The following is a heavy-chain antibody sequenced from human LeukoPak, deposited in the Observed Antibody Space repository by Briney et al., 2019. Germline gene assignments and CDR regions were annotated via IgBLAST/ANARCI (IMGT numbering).Heavy chain of an antibody. CDR3: ARNYCSSTSCYSYYMDV. D-gene: IGHD2-2*01. CDR1: GGSISSGGYY. Sequence: PSQTLSLTCTVSGGSISSGGYYWSWIRQPPGKGLEWIGYIYHSGSTYYNPSLKSRVTISVDRSKNQFSLKLSSVTAADTAVYYCARNYCSSTSCYSYYMDVWGKGTTVTVSS. V-gene: IGHV4-30-2*01. CDR2: IYHSGST. J-gene: IGHJ6*03.